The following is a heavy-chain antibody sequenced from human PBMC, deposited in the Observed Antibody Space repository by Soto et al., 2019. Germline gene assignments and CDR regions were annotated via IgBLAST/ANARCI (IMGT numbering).Heavy chain of an antibody. CDR2: ISSSSSYI. Sequence: PGGSLRLSCAASGFTFSSYSMNWVRQAPGKGLEWVSSISSSSSYIYYADSVKGRFTISRDNAKNSLYLQMNSLRAEDTAVYYCARDRIVGAISNAFDIWGQGTTVTVSS. J-gene: IGHJ3*02. V-gene: IGHV3-21*01. D-gene: IGHD1-26*01. CDR1: GFTFSSYS. CDR3: ARDRIVGAISNAFDI.